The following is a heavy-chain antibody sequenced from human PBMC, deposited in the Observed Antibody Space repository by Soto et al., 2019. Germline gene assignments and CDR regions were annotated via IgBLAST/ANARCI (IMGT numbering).Heavy chain of an antibody. CDR2: ISYDGSNK. Sequence: GGSLRLSCAASGFTFSSYGMHWVRQAPGKGLEWVAVISYDGSNKYYADSVKGRFTISRDNSKNTLYLQMNSLRAEDTAVYYCAKSAYIFGVVILPLFDYWGQGTLVTVSS. CDR1: GFTFSSYG. D-gene: IGHD3-3*01. CDR3: AKSAYIFGVVILPLFDY. V-gene: IGHV3-30*18. J-gene: IGHJ4*02.